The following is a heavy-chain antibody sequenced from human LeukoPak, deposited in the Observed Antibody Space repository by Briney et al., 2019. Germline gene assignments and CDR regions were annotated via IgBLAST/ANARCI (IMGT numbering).Heavy chain of an antibody. Sequence: VKPSETLSLTCTVSGGSISSSSYSWGWIRQPPGKGLEWIGSIYYSGTTSYNPSLKSRVTISVDTSKNQFSLKLSSVTAADTAVYYCARQVTVGSFFDYWGQGTLVTVSS. V-gene: IGHV4-39*01. D-gene: IGHD2-21*02. J-gene: IGHJ4*02. CDR3: ARQVTVGSFFDY. CDR1: GGSISSSSYS. CDR2: IYYSGTT.